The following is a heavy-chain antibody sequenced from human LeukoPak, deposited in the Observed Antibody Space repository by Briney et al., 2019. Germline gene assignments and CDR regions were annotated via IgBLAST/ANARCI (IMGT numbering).Heavy chain of an antibody. CDR2: ISSSSSYI. V-gene: IGHV3-21*01. Sequence: AGGSLRLSCAASGFTFSSYSMNWVRQAPGKGLEWVSSISSSSSYIYYADSVKGRFTISRDNAKNSLYLQMNSLRAEDTAVYYCARDHCSSTSCYPSWGQGTLVTASS. CDR3: ARDHCSSTSCYPS. D-gene: IGHD2-2*01. CDR1: GFTFSSYS. J-gene: IGHJ5*02.